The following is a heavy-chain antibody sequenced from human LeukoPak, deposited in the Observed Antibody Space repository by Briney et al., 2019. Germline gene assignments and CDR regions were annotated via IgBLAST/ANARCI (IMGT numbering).Heavy chain of an antibody. D-gene: IGHD2-21*02. CDR2: INTNTGNP. J-gene: IGHJ6*03. V-gene: IGHV7-4-1*02. CDR3: ARVVVTAPATPSYYYYMDV. CDR1: GYTFTSYA. Sequence: GASVKVSCKASGYTFTSYAMNWVRQAPGQGLEWMGWINTNTGNPTYAQGFTGRSVFSLDTSVSTAYLQISSLKAEDTAVYYCARVVVTAPATPSYYYYMDVWGKGTTVTVSS.